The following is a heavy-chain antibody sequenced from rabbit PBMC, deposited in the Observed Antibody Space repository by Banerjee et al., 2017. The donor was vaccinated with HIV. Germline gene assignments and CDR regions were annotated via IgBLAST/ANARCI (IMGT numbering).Heavy chain of an antibody. CDR1: GFSLSIYE. Sequence: QSLEESGGDLVKPGAFLTLTCTASGFSLSIYEMCWVRQAAGKGLEWIACIYAGSSGSTYYANWAKGRFTISKTSSTTVTLQMTSLTAADTATYFCARDRDTGSVYYFDLWGPGTLVTVS. CDR3: ARDRDTGSVYYFDL. V-gene: IGHV1S40*01. CDR2: IYAGSSGST. D-gene: IGHD8-1*01. J-gene: IGHJ4*01.